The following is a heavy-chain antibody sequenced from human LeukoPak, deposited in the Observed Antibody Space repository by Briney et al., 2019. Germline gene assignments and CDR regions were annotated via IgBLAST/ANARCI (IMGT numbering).Heavy chain of an antibody. D-gene: IGHD2-21*02. CDR1: GGTFSSYA. J-gene: IGHJ5*02. V-gene: IGHV1-69*13. Sequence: SVKVSCKASGGTFSSYAISWVRQAPGQGLEWMGGIIPISGTANYAQKFQGRVTITADESTSTAYMELSSLRSEDTAVYYCARDAYCGGDCSHNWFDPWGQGTLVTVSS. CDR2: IIPISGTA. CDR3: ARDAYCGGDCSHNWFDP.